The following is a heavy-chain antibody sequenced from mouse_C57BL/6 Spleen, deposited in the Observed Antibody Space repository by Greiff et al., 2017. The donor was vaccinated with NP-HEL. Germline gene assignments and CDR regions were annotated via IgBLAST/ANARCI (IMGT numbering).Heavy chain of an antibody. J-gene: IGHJ2*01. Sequence: EVQLQQSGTVLARPGASVKMSCKTSGYTFTSYWMHWVKQRPGQGLEWIGAIYTGNSDTSYNQKFKGQAKLTAVTSASTAYMELSSLTNEDSAVYYCTRSKDGYLSYFDYWGQGTTLTVSS. CDR2: IYTGNSDT. V-gene: IGHV1-5*01. CDR3: TRSKDGYLSYFDY. CDR1: GYTFTSYW. D-gene: IGHD2-3*01.